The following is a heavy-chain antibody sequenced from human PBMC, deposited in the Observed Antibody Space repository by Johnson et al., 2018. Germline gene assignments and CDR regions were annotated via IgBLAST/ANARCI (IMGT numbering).Heavy chain of an antibody. CDR2: ISYSGST. D-gene: IGHD3-22*01. V-gene: IGHV4-61*01. CDR1: GGSVSSGSYY. J-gene: IGHJ6*02. CDR3: VRRGILRVVGYYYGMDV. Sequence: QVQLQESGPGLVKPSETLSLTCTVSGGSVSSGSYYWSWIRQPPGKGLEWIGYISYSGSTRYNPSLKSRVTISVETSKNQFSLKLGSVTAAEPAVYYCVRRGILRVVGYYYGMDVWGQGTTVTVSS.